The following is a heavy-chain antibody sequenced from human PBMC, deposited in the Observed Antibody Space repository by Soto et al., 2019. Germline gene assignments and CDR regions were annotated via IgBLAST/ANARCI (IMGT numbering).Heavy chain of an antibody. V-gene: IGHV3-23*01. CDR2: LSGSGGTT. J-gene: IGHJ4*02. D-gene: IGHD3-10*01. CDR1: GVTFSNYA. Sequence: LRLSCTVSGVTFSNYAMNWVRQAPGKGLEWVSSLSGSGGTTYYADSVKGRFIISRDNSKNTLYLLMNSLRAEDTALYYCAKQRADYGSGADTFYFDSWGQGALVTVSS. CDR3: AKQRADYGSGADTFYFDS.